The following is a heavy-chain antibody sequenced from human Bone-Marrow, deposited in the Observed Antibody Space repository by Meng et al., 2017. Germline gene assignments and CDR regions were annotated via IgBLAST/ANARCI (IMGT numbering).Heavy chain of an antibody. Sequence: SVKVSCKASGGTFSSYAISWVRQAPGQGLEWMGGITPIFGTANYAQKFQGRVTITADESTSTAYMELSSLRSEDTAVYYCARARTVTEKSYYYGMDVWGQGTTVTVSS. D-gene: IGHD1/OR15-1a*01. V-gene: IGHV1-69*13. J-gene: IGHJ6*02. CDR2: ITPIFGTA. CDR3: ARARTVTEKSYYYGMDV. CDR1: GGTFSSYA.